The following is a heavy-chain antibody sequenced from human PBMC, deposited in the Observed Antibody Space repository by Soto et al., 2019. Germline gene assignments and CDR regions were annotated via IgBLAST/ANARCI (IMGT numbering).Heavy chain of an antibody. CDR3: ARGSNFWSGPGDWFDP. CDR2: IWYDGSNK. V-gene: IGHV3-33*01. D-gene: IGHD3-3*01. J-gene: IGHJ5*02. Sequence: GGSLRLSCAASGFTFRSYGMQWDRQAPDKGLEWVAVIWYDGSNKYYAGSVKGRFTICRDTSKNTLYLQMNSLRAEDTAVYYCARGSNFWSGPGDWFDPWGQGTLVTVSS. CDR1: GFTFRSYG.